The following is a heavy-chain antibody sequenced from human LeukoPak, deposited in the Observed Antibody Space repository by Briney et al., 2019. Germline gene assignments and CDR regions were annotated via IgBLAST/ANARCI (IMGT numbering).Heavy chain of an antibody. J-gene: IGHJ5*02. D-gene: IGHD4-17*01. CDR2: ISGSGDAT. CDR1: GXTFSIYA. CDR3: AKHATVTTRNWFDP. Sequence: GGSLRLSWAASGXTFSIYAVSWVRQAPGKGQEWVSGISGSGDATYYADSVKGRFTISRDNSKNTLSLQMNSLRAEDTAVYYCAKHATVTTRNWFDPWGQGTLVTVSS. V-gene: IGHV3-23*01.